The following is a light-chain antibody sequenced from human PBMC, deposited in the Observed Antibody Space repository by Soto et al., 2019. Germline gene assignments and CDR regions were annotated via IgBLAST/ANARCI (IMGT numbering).Light chain of an antibody. CDR2: EVT. CDR3: SSYSSSGTLFV. CDR1: SSDVGGHNY. Sequence: QSALTQPASVSGSPGQSITVSCTGTSSDVGGHNYVSWFQQHPGQAPKLLIYEVTTRPSGVSTRFSGSKSGNTASLTISGLQAEHEADYHCSSYSSSGTLFVFGTGTKLTVL. J-gene: IGLJ1*01. V-gene: IGLV2-14*01.